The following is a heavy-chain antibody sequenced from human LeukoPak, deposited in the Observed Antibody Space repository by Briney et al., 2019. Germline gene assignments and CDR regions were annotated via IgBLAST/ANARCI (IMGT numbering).Heavy chain of an antibody. V-gene: IGHV4-61*02. CDR1: GGSISSGSYY. J-gene: IGHJ5*02. CDR2: IYTSGST. D-gene: IGHD2-2*02. CDR3: VRAPYTPTSNWFDP. Sequence: SETLSLTCTVSGGSISSGSYYWSWIRQPAGKGLEWIGRIYTSGSTNYNPSLKSRVTISVDTSKNQFSLKLSSVTAADTAVYYCVRAPYTPTSNWFDPWGQGTLVTVSS.